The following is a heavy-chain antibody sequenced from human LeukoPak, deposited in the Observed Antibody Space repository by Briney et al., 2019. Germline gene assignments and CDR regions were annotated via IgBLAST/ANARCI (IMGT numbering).Heavy chain of an antibody. D-gene: IGHD5-18*01. CDR1: GFTFSTYV. CDR2: ISGGGSST. V-gene: IGHV3-23*01. J-gene: IGHJ4*02. Sequence: GGSLRLSCAASGFTFSTYVMKWVRQAPGKGLEWVSTISGGGSSTYYVDSVKGRFTISRDNSKSTLYLQMNSLRAEDTAVYYCAKAAYTYGYVDYWGQGTLVTVSS. CDR3: AKAAYTYGYVDY.